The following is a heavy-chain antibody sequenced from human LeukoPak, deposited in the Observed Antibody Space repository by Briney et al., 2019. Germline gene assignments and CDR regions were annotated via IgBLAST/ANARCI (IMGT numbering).Heavy chain of an antibody. D-gene: IGHD5-12*01. CDR1: GDSISSYY. V-gene: IGHV4-59*01. CDR2: IYHSGST. Sequence: PSETLSLTCTVSGDSISSYYWSWIRQPPGKGLEWIGYIYHSGSTKYNPSLKSRVTISVDTSQNQFSLKLSSVTAADTAVYYCARDGYSGSDALWGQGTLVTVSS. CDR3: ARDGYSGSDAL. J-gene: IGHJ4*02.